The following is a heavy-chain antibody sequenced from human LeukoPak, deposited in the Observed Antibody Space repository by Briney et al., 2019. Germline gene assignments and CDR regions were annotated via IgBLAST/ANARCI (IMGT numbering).Heavy chain of an antibody. CDR2: ISGSGGST. V-gene: IGHV3-23*01. D-gene: IGHD3-10*01. Sequence: GSLRLSCAASGFTFSSYAMSWVRQAPGKGLEWVSAISGSGGSTYYADSVKGRFTISRDNSKNTLYLQMNSLRAEDTAVYYCAKDRGGSGSYSYFDYWGQGTLVTVSS. CDR3: AKDRGGSGSYSYFDY. CDR1: GFTFSSYA. J-gene: IGHJ4*02.